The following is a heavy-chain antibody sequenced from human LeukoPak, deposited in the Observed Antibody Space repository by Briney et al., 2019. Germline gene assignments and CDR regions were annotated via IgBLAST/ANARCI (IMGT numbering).Heavy chain of an antibody. CDR1: GFTFSSYS. CDR2: ISSNATYI. J-gene: IGHJ4*02. V-gene: IGHV3-21*01. Sequence: PGGSLRLSCATSGFTFSSYSMNWVRQAPGKGLERVSSISSNATYIYYADSLKGRFTISRDNAKNSLYLQMNSLRVEDTAVYYCARAEVVIDGYTYAFDHWGRGTLVTVSS. D-gene: IGHD5-24*01. CDR3: ARAEVVIDGYTYAFDH.